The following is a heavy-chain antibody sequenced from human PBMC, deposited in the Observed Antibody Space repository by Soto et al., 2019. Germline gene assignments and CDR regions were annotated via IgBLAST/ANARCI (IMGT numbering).Heavy chain of an antibody. Sequence: QVQLVESGGGVVQPGRSLRLSCAASGFTFSSYGMHWVRQAPGKGLEWVAVISYDGSNKYYADSVKGRFTISRDNSKNALYLQMNSLRAEDTAVYYCAKDLGSGSYDWGQGTLVIVFS. J-gene: IGHJ4*02. V-gene: IGHV3-30*18. CDR3: AKDLGSGSYD. CDR2: ISYDGSNK. D-gene: IGHD1-26*01. CDR1: GFTFSSYG.